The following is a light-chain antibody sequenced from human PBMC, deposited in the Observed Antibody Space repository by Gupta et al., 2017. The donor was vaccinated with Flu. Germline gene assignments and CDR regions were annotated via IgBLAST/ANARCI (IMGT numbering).Light chain of an antibody. CDR1: SSVDSYDL. Sequence: SSVDSYDLIAWHQQHPGKAPQFMINDVSKWPSEVSNRFSGSKSGNTASLTISVLQPDDEAEYYCCSYAGSRIRMVFGGGTKLTVL. CDR2: DVS. J-gene: IGLJ3*02. V-gene: IGLV2-23*02. CDR3: CSYAGSRIRMV.